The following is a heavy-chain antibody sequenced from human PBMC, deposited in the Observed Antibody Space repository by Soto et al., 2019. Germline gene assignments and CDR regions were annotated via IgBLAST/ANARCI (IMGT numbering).Heavy chain of an antibody. CDR2: LNSDGST. J-gene: IGHJ4*02. D-gene: IGHD6-6*01. Sequence: EVQLVESGGGLIQPGGSLRLSCAASGFTVSRGSMSWVRQAPGKGLEWVSALNSDGSTYYADSVKRRFTISRDNSKNTLYVQINRLRAEDRAVYYCAGSIAAGGSLDYWGQGVLVTVSS. CDR3: AGSIAAGGSLDY. V-gene: IGHV3-53*01. CDR1: GFTVSRGS.